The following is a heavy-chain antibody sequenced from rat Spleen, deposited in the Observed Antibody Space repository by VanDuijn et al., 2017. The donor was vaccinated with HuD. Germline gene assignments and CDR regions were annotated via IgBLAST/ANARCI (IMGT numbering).Heavy chain of an antibody. Sequence: EVQLVESDGGLVQPGKSLKLSCAASGFTFSDYAMAWVRQAPKKGLEWVATIIYDGGSTHYPDSVKGRFTISRDNAESTLYLQMDSLRSEDTATYYCAKNIYYSSYIYYFDYWGQGVMVTVSS. J-gene: IGHJ2*01. V-gene: IGHV5-17*01. CDR1: GFTFSDYA. CDR2: IIYDGGST. D-gene: IGHD1-2*01. CDR3: AKNIYYSSYIYYFDY.